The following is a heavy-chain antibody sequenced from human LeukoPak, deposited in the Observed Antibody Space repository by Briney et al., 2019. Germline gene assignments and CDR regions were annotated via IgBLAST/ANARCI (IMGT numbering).Heavy chain of an antibody. CDR3: ARFMITFGGVIGTFDY. V-gene: IGHV3-21*01. CDR1: GFTFSSYS. D-gene: IGHD3-16*02. CDR2: ISSSSYI. Sequence: GGSLRLSCAASGFTFSSYSMNWVRQAPGKGLEWVSSISSSSYIYYADSVKGRFTISRDNAKNSLYLQMNSLRAEDTAVYYCARFMITFGGVIGTFDYWGQGTLVTVSS. J-gene: IGHJ4*02.